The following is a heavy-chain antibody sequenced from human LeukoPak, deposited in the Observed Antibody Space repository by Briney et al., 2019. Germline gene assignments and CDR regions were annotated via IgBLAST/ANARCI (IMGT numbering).Heavy chain of an antibody. Sequence: SETLSLTCTVSGGSISSDNFFWNWIRQPAGKGLEWIGRIYSSGKTDYNPSLKSRVTISVDTSKNQFSLKLSSVTAADTAVYYCARGPSSGWYGGPRPFDYWGQGTLVTVSS. D-gene: IGHD6-19*01. CDR3: ARGPSSGWYGGPRPFDY. CDR1: GGSISSDNFF. V-gene: IGHV4-61*02. CDR2: IYSSGKT. J-gene: IGHJ4*02.